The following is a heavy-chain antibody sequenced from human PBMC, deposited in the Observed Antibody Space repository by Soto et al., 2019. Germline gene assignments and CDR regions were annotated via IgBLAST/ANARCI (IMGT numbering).Heavy chain of an antibody. J-gene: IGHJ4*02. CDR2: ISGSSGST. CDR1: GFTFSMYA. D-gene: IGHD6-19*01. Sequence: EVQLLESGGGLVQPGGSLRLSCVASGFTFSMYAMSWVRQAPGKGLQWVSAISGSSGSTYYVDSVKGRFTISRDNSKNTLYLEMNSLRAEDTAVYYCAKVGSDWYFDYWGQGTLVTVSS. CDR3: AKVGSDWYFDY. V-gene: IGHV3-23*01.